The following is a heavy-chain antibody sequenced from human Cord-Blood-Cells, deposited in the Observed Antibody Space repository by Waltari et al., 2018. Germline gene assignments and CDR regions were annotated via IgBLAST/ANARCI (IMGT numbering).Heavy chain of an antibody. CDR3: ARQSLDYYGSGSYYNFDY. V-gene: IGHV5-51*01. J-gene: IGHJ4*02. CDR1: GYSFTSYW. CDR2: IYPGDSDT. Sequence: AEVKKPGESLKISCKGSGYSFTSYWIGWVRQMPGKRLEWMGIIYPGDSDTRYSPSFQGQVTISADKSISTAYLQWSSLKASDTAMYYCARQSLDYYGSGSYYNFDYWGQGTLVTVSS. D-gene: IGHD3-10*01.